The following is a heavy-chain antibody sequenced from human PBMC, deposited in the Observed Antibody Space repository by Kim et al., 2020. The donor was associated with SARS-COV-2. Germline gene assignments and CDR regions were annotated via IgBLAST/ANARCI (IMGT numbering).Heavy chain of an antibody. J-gene: IGHJ4*02. CDR2: ISYDGSNK. Sequence: GGSLRLSCAASGFTFSSYGMHWVRQAPGKGLEWVAVISYDGSNKYYADSVKGRFTISRDNSKNTLYLQMNSLRAEDTAVYYCAREPTYYYGSGSYGPFDYWGQGTLVTVSS. V-gene: IGHV3-33*05. D-gene: IGHD3-10*01. CDR1: GFTFSSYG. CDR3: AREPTYYYGSGSYGPFDY.